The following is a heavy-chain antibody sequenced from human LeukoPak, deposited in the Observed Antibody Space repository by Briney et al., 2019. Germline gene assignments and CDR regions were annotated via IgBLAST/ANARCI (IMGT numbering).Heavy chain of an antibody. CDR2: ISGSGGST. CDR3: AGGSGYFLDFDY. Sequence: PGRSLRLSCAASGFTFDDYAMHWVRQAPGKGLEWVSAISGSGGSTYYADSVKGRFTISRGSSKNTLYLQMNSLRAEDTAVYYCAGGSGYFLDFDYWGQGTLVTVSS. CDR1: GFTFDDYA. D-gene: IGHD3-22*01. V-gene: IGHV3-23*01. J-gene: IGHJ4*02.